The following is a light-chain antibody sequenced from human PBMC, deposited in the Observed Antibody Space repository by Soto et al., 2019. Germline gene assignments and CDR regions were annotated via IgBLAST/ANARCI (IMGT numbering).Light chain of an antibody. J-gene: IGKJ4*01. CDR1: QSVDFNY. V-gene: IGKV3-20*01. Sequence: EIVLTQSPGTLSLSPGERATLSCRASQSVDFNYVAWYQHKPGQAPRLLIYGASSRATGIPDRVTGSGSGTDFTLTISSLESEDLAVYYCQHYSSSPLTFGGGTKVEIK. CDR3: QHYSSSPLT. CDR2: GAS.